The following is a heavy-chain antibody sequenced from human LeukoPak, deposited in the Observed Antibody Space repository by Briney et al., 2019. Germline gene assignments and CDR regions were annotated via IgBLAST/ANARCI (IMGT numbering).Heavy chain of an antibody. CDR3: ARNDILTGYYYYFDY. CDR2: TSSSSSYI. J-gene: IGHJ4*02. CDR1: GFTFSSYS. Sequence: GASLRLSCAASGFTFSSYSMNWVRQAPGKGLEWVSSTSSSSSYIYYADSVKGRFTISRGNAKNSLYLQMNSLRAEDTAVYYCARNDILTGYYYYFDYWGQGTLVTVSS. V-gene: IGHV3-21*01. D-gene: IGHD3-9*01.